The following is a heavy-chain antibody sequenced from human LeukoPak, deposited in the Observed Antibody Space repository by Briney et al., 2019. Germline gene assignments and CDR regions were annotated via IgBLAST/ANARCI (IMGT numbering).Heavy chain of an antibody. CDR2: ISWNSGSI. D-gene: IGHD6-13*01. J-gene: IGHJ4*02. Sequence: GGSLRLSCSASGFTLDDYAMHWVRPAPGKGLEGVSGISWNSGSIGYADSVKGRFTISRDNAKNSLYLQMNSLRAEDTALYYCAKGSSAAAADTFDYWGQGTLVTVSS. CDR1: GFTLDDYA. V-gene: IGHV3-9*01. CDR3: AKGSSAAAADTFDY.